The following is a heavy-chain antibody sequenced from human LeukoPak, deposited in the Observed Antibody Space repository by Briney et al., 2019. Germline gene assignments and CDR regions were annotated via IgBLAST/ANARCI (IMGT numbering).Heavy chain of an antibody. CDR1: GYTFTSYY. V-gene: IGHV1-46*01. J-gene: IGHJ6*03. CDR3: ARGDYGSGSYYPYYYYYMDV. Sequence: ASVKVSCKASGYTFTSYYMHWVRQAPGQGLEWMGIINPSGGSTSYAQKFQGRVTITRNTSISTAYMELSSLRSEDTAVYYCARGDYGSGSYYPYYYYYMDVWGKGTTVTVSS. CDR2: INPSGGST. D-gene: IGHD3-10*01.